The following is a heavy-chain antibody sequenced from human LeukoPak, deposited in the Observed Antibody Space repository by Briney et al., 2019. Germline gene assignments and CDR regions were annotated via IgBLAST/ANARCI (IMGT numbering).Heavy chain of an antibody. CDR2: IRHDGSNK. D-gene: IGHD2-15*01. CDR3: ARYGNAFDY. J-gene: IGHJ4*02. CDR1: GFTFSRYG. V-gene: IGHV3-30*02. Sequence: GGSLRLSCAASGFTFSRYGMHWVRQPPGRGLEWVAFIRHDGSNKHYADSVKGRFTISRDNSKHTLFLQMNSVRAEDTALYYCARYGNAFDYWGQGTLVTISS.